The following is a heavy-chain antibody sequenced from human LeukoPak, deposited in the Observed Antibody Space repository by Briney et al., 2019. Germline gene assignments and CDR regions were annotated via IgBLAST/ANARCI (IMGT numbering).Heavy chain of an antibody. CDR2: IYYSGST. V-gene: IGHV4-59*08. J-gene: IGHJ3*02. CDR1: GGSISSYY. D-gene: IGHD6-19*01. CDR3: ARLEGGSSGWYRRVAFDI. Sequence: SETLSLTCTVSGGSISSYYWSWIRQPPGKGLEWIGYIYYSGSTNYNPSLKSRVTISVDTSKNQFSLKLSSVTAADTAVYYCARLEGGSSGWYRRVAFDIWGQGTMVTVSS.